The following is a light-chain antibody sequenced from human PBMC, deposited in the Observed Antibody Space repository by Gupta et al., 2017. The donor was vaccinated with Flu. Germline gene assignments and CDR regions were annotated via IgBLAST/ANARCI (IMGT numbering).Light chain of an antibody. Sequence: GNLSLSPGDRATLYCRASQSLTSSYVAWYQQKPGQSPKLLIFGASSRATGIPDRFSGGGSGTDFTLTISRLEPEDIAIYYCQQYALSPKTFGQGTKVEV. V-gene: IGKV3-20*01. J-gene: IGKJ1*01. CDR1: QSLTSSY. CDR3: QQYALSPKT. CDR2: GAS.